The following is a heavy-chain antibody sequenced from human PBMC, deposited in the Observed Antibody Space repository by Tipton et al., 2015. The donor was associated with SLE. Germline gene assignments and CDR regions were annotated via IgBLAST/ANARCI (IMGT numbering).Heavy chain of an antibody. CDR1: GDSISNSDYY. V-gene: IGHV4-39*07. J-gene: IGHJ6*03. CDR3: ARAEMTTEGSIFYYYVDV. CDR2: IHHSGRT. Sequence: TLSLTCTVSGDSISNSDYYWGWIRQPPGKGLEWIGNIHHSGRTYYNPSLISRPTMSVDTSNNQLSLRLSSVTAADTAVYYCARAEMTTEGSIFYYYVDVWGKGTTVTVSS. D-gene: IGHD5-24*01.